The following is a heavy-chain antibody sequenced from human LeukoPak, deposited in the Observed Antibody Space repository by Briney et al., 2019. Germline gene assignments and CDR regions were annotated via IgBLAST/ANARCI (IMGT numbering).Heavy chain of an antibody. Sequence: SETLSLTCTVSGGSISSYYWSWIRQPPGKGLEWIGYIYYSGSTNYNPSLRSRVTISIDTSKNQFSLKLSSVTAADTAVYYCARYYYGSGSYYTTGGNWFDPWGQGTPVTVSS. CDR3: ARYYYGSGSYYTTGGNWFDP. D-gene: IGHD3-10*01. CDR2: IYYSGST. CDR1: GGSISSYY. J-gene: IGHJ5*02. V-gene: IGHV4-59*08.